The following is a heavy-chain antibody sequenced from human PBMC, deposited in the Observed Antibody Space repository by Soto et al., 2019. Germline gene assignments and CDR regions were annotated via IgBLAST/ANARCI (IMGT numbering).Heavy chain of an antibody. CDR1: GFTFSNYD. D-gene: IGHD2-21*01. J-gene: IGHJ4*02. CDR3: ARRDCGSGRNCEFGALAFAY. Sequence: EVQLLESGGDLVQPGGSLRLSCAASGFTFSNYDMSWVRQAPGKGLEWVSSVSSSGSSTYYADSVKGRFTISRDNSKNTLYLQMSSLGAADTAVYHCARRDCGSGRNCEFGALAFAYWGQGNLVTVTS. V-gene: IGHV3-23*01. CDR2: VSSSGSST.